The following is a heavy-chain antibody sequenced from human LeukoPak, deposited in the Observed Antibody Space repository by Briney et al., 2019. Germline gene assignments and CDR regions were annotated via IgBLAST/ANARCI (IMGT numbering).Heavy chain of an antibody. CDR3: ARISKRGGYDY. Sequence: GGSLILSCAASGFTFSSYEMNWVRQAPGKGLEWVSYITVSGSTNYYTDSVKGRFTISRDNAKNSLYLLMNSLRAEDTAIYYCARISKRGGYDYWGQGTLVTVSS. J-gene: IGHJ4*02. CDR1: GFTFSSYE. CDR2: ITVSGSTN. V-gene: IGHV3-48*03. D-gene: IGHD5-24*01.